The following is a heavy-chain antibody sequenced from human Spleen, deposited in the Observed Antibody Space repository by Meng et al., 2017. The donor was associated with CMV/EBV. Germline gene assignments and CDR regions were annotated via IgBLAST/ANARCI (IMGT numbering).Heavy chain of an antibody. D-gene: IGHD4-17*01. V-gene: IGHV1-2*02. CDR3: ARSEGGDYAIGY. CDR1: GYTFTGYY. CDR2: INPNSGGT. Sequence: QVQQVQSGAEVKKPGASVQFSCKASGYTFTGYYMHWVRQAPGQGLEWMGWINPNSGGTNYAQTFQGRVTMTRDTSISTAYMELSRLRSDDTAVYYCARSEGGDYAIGYWGQGTLVTVSS. J-gene: IGHJ4*02.